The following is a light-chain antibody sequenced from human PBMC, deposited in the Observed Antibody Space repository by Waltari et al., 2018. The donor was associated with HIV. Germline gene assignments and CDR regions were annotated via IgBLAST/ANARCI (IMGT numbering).Light chain of an antibody. CDR3: CSYAGVYTWV. CDR1: SSDVGNFNW. J-gene: IGLJ3*02. Sequence: QSALTQPRSVSGSPGQSVTISCTGTSSDVGNFNWVSWYQQHPGKAPKVIIYDVAKRPSGVPDRFSGSKSGNTASLTISGLQADDEADYYCCSYAGVYTWVFGGGTLLTVL. CDR2: DVA. V-gene: IGLV2-11*01.